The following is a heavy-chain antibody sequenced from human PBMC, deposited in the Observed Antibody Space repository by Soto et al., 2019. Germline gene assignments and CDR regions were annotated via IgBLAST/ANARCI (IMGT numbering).Heavy chain of an antibody. Sequence: QVQLVQSGAEVKRPGSSVKVSCKASRATFSGSAFSWVRQAPGQGLEWMGGITPTLGTTNYAQHLQGRVTITADESTATSFMELTSLTSADTAVYYCARGFTTVATIEGFDYWGQGTLVTVSS. CDR3: ARGFTTVATIEGFDY. V-gene: IGHV1-69*01. D-gene: IGHD1-1*01. CDR1: RATFSGSA. CDR2: ITPTLGTT. J-gene: IGHJ4*02.